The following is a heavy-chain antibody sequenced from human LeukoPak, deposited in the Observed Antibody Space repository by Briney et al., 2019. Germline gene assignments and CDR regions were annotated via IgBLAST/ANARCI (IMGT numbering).Heavy chain of an antibody. CDR3: ARPGRGTAY. CDR2: IKQDGSEK. J-gene: IGHJ4*02. Sequence: GGSLRLSCAASGLTFSSYWMSWVRQAPGKGLEWLANIKQDGSEKYYVDSVKGRFTISRDNAKNSLYLQMNTLRVEDTAVYYCARPGRGTAYWGQGTLVTVSS. CDR1: GLTFSSYW. V-gene: IGHV3-7*01. D-gene: IGHD3-16*01.